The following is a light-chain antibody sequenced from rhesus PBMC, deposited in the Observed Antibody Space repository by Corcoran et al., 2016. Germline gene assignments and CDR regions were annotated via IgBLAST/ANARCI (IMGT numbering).Light chain of an antibody. J-gene: IGKJ2*01. V-gene: IGKV1-43*01. CDR3: LRYNSDPYS. Sequence: DIQMTQSPSSLSASVGDRVTITCRASQGISTYLNWYQQKPGKAPKRLIYAASSLESGVPSRFSGSGSGTDFTLTVSSLPPEDFAPYYCLRYNSDPYSFGQGTKVEIK. CDR2: AAS. CDR1: QGISTY.